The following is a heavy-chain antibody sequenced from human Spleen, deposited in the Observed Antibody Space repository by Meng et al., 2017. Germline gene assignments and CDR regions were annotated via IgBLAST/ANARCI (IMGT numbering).Heavy chain of an antibody. V-gene: IGHV1-2*06. CDR2: FNPNSGDT. Sequence: QVQLVQSGAEMKKPGASVKVSCRASGYSFTDYYLHWVRQGPGQGLEWMGRFNPNSGDTRYAQKFQGRVTMTRDTAISTAYMELSSLIFDDTAVYYCARGPGAVRSPYYFDYWGQGTLVTVSS. CDR1: GYSFTDYY. D-gene: IGHD2-15*01. CDR3: ARGPGAVRSPYYFDY. J-gene: IGHJ4*02.